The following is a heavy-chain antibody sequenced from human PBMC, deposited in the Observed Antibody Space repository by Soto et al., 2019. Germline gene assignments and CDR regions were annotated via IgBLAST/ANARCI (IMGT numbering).Heavy chain of an antibody. CDR2: IIPIFGTA. J-gene: IGHJ5*02. CDR3: ARAAIVLRHFDWSHGFDT. V-gene: IGHV1-69*13. CDR1: GGTFSSYA. Sequence: SVKVSCKASGGTFSSYAISWVRQAPGQGLEWMGGIIPIFGTANYAQKFQGRVTITADESTSTAYMELSSLRSEDTAVYYCARAAIVLRHFDWSHGFDTWGQGTLVTVSS. D-gene: IGHD3-9*01.